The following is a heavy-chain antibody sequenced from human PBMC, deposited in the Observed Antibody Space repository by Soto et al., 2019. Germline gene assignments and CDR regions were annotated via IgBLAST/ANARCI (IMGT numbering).Heavy chain of an antibody. J-gene: IGHJ4*01. CDR1: GYSCTSYW. D-gene: IGHD3-16*01. V-gene: IGHV5-51*01. CDR2: IYPGDSDT. CDR3: ARHGKLSSIMNYFDS. Sequence: GECLKIYCKGAGYSCTSYWIAWVRQMPGKGLECMGIIYPGDSDTRYSPSFQGQVTISVDKSINTAYLQWSSLRASDTAIYYCARHGKLSSIMNYFDSRGDVAPVPVSS.